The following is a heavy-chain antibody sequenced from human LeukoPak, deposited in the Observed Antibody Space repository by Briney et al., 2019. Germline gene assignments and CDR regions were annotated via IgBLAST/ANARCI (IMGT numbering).Heavy chain of an antibody. CDR1: GGSITTTSNY. CDR2: ISYDGST. Sequence: SETLSLTCAVSGGSITTTSNYWAWIRQPPGEGLEWIGSISYDGSTAYSLSLKRRISMSMDTSRNHFSLRLSSLTAADTATYYCARSPNGRYSDWGQGTLITVSS. J-gene: IGHJ4*02. CDR3: ARSPNGRYSD. D-gene: IGHD1-26*01. V-gene: IGHV4-39*07.